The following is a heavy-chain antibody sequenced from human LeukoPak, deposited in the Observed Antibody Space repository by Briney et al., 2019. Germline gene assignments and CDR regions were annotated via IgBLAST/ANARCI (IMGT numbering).Heavy chain of an antibody. Sequence: PGGSLRLSCAASGFTFSSYSMNWVRQAPGKGLEWVSSISSSSSYIYSADSVKGRFTISRDNAKNSLYLQMNSLRVEDTAVYYCARDGSYWDFDYWGQGTLVTVSS. D-gene: IGHD1-26*01. CDR1: GFTFSSYS. CDR2: ISSSSSYI. J-gene: IGHJ4*02. CDR3: ARDGSYWDFDY. V-gene: IGHV3-21*01.